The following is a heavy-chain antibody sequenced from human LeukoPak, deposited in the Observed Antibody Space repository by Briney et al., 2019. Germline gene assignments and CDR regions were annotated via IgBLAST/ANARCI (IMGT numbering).Heavy chain of an antibody. CDR3: ASGSYYYDSSGYNH. J-gene: IGHJ5*02. CDR1: GGSFSGYY. Sequence: SETLSLTCAVYGGSFSGYYWSWIRQPPGKGLEWIGEINHSGSTNYNPSLKSRVTISVDRSKNQFSLKLSSVTAADTAVYYCASGSYYYDSSGYNHWGQGTLVTVSS. V-gene: IGHV4-34*01. D-gene: IGHD3-22*01. CDR2: INHSGST.